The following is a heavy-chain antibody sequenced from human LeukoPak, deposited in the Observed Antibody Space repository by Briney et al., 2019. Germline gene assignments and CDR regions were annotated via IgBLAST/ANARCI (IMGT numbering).Heavy chain of an antibody. V-gene: IGHV3-7*01. CDR3: ARSSLVAAAGTWFDP. CDR2: IKQDGSEK. Sequence: GGSLRLSCAASGFTFSSYWMSWVRQAPGKGLEWVANIKQDGSEKYYVDSVKGRFTISRDNAKNSLYLQMNSLRAEDTAVYYCARSSLVAAAGTWFDPWGQGTLVTVSS. D-gene: IGHD6-13*01. CDR1: GFTFSSYW. J-gene: IGHJ5*02.